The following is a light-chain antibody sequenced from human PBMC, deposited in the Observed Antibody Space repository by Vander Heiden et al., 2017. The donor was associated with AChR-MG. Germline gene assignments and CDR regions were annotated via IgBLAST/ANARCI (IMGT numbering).Light chain of an antibody. Sequence: VFTQSPSTMSFSPGETANLSWRASQRVGTRLAWYRHMPGQPPRLLILDKLKRDPGIPPRFRGSGSRTDFTLTLGRLEAGDTAVYYCQQRDFWPRTFGQGTHVEV. CDR2: DKL. V-gene: IGKV3-11*01. CDR1: QRVGTR. J-gene: IGKJ1*01. CDR3: QQRDFWPRT.